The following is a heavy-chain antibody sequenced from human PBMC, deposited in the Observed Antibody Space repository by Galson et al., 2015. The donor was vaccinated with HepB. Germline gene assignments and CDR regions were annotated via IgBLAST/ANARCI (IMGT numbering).Heavy chain of an antibody. CDR1: GFTFSSYW. CDR2: IKQDGSEK. D-gene: IGHD3-3*01. J-gene: IGHJ2*01. V-gene: IGHV3-7*01. CDR3: ARDYDPAARPLSYFDL. Sequence: SLRLSCAASGFTFSSYWMNWVRQAPGKGQEWVANIKQDGSEKYYVDSVKGRFIISRDNAKNSLFVQMNNLRAEDTAVYYCARDYDPAARPLSYFDLWGRGTLVTVSS.